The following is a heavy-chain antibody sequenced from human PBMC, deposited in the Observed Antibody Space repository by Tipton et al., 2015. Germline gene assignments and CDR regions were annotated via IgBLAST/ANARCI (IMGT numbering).Heavy chain of an antibody. V-gene: IGHV4-34*01. Sequence: TLSLTCTVSGGSFSDYYWSWIRQPPGKGLEWIGEINHSGSTNYNPSLKSRVTISVDESKNEFSLRLNSVTVADTAVYYCARGRGMRLLDSWGQGTLVTVST. D-gene: IGHD4-11*01. J-gene: IGHJ4*02. CDR1: GGSFSDYY. CDR3: ARGRGMRLLDS. CDR2: INHSGST.